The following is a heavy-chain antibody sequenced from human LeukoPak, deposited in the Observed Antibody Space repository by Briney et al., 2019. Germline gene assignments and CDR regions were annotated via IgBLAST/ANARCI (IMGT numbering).Heavy chain of an antibody. V-gene: IGHV4-39*01. CDR3: ARAVGATIIDY. D-gene: IGHD1-26*01. CDR2: IYYSGST. Sequence: SETLSLTCTVSGGSISSGNYYWGWIRQPPGKGLEWIGSIYYSGSTYYNPSLKSRVTISVDTSKNQFSLKLSSVTAADTAVYYCARAVGATIIDYWGQGTLVTVSS. J-gene: IGHJ4*02. CDR1: GGSISSGNYY.